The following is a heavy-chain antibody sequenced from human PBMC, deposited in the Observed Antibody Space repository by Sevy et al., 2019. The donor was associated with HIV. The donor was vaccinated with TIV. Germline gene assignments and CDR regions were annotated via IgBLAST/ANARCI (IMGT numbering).Heavy chain of an antibody. CDR2: FNWNGDST. CDR1: GFTFDDYG. CDR3: ARVLWFGELGGWFDP. D-gene: IGHD3-10*01. J-gene: IGHJ5*02. V-gene: IGHV3-20*04. Sequence: GGSLRLSCAASGFTFDDYGMHWVRQAPGKGLEWVSGFNWNGDSTGYTDSVKGRFTISRDDAAKNSLYLEMNSLRVEGTALYYWARVLWFGELGGWFDPWGQGTLVTVSS.